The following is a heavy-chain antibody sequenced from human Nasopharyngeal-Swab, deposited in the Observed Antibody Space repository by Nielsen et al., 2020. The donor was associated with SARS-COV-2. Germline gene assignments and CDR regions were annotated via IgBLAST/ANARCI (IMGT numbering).Heavy chain of an antibody. Sequence: GGSLRLSCAASGFTFSDYYMSWIRQAPGKGLEWVSYISSGSTIYYADSVKGRFTISRDNAKNSLYLQMNSLRAEDTAVYYCARDEDSSSWYVYFQHWGQGTLVTVSS. V-gene: IGHV3-11*01. CDR2: ISSGSTI. J-gene: IGHJ1*01. CDR1: GFTFSDYY. D-gene: IGHD6-13*01. CDR3: ARDEDSSSWYVYFQH.